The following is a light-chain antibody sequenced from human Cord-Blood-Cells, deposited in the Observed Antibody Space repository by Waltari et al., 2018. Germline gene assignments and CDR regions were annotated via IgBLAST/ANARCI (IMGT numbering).Light chain of an antibody. CDR1: SPNIGSNT. Sequence: QSVLTQPPSASGTPGQRVTISCSGSSPNIGSNTVNWYQQLPGTAPKLLIYSNNQRPSGVPDRFSGSKSGTSASLAISGLQSEDGADYYCAAWDDSLNGVVFGGGTKLTVL. V-gene: IGLV1-44*01. CDR2: SNN. CDR3: AAWDDSLNGVV. J-gene: IGLJ2*01.